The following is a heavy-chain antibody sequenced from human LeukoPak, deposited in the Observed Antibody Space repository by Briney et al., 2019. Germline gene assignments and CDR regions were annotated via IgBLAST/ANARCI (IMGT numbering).Heavy chain of an antibody. CDR2: ISGSGGST. V-gene: IGHV3-23*01. CDR3: AKAVGYCSSTSCYAPEDYYYGMDV. Sequence: GGSLRLSCAASGFTFGSYAMSWVRQAPGKGLEWVSAISGSGGSTYYADSVKGRFTISRDNSKNTLYLQMNSLRAEDTAVYYCAKAVGYCSSTSCYAPEDYYYGMDVWGKGTTVTVSS. J-gene: IGHJ6*04. D-gene: IGHD2-2*01. CDR1: GFTFGSYA.